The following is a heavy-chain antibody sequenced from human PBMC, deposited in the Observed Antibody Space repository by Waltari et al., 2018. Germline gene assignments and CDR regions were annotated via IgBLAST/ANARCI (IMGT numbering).Heavy chain of an antibody. J-gene: IGHJ6*02. CDR2: IWYDERNK. CDR3: ARDAWAALAAAGQYGMDV. CDR1: GFTFSSYG. D-gene: IGHD6-13*01. Sequence: QVQLVESGGGVVQPGRSLRLSCAASGFTFSSYGMHWVRQAPGKGLEWVAVIWYDERNKYYASSVKARFTISRDNSKNTLYLQMNSRRAEYTAVYYCARDAWAALAAAGQYGMDVWGQGTTVTVSS. V-gene: IGHV3-33*01.